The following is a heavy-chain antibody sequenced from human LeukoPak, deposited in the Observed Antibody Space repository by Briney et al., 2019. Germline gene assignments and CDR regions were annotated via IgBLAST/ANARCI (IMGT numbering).Heavy chain of an antibody. J-gene: IGHJ4*02. D-gene: IGHD6-19*01. CDR3: AKDRAYGSGWPFDY. CDR2: ISGSGGST. CDR1: GFTFSSYA. V-gene: IGHV3-23*01. Sequence: GGSLRLSCAASGFTFSSYAMSWVRQAPGKGLKWVSAISGSGGSTYYADSVKGRFTISRDNSKNTLYLQMNSLRAEDTAVYYCAKDRAYGSGWPFDYWGQGTLVTVSS.